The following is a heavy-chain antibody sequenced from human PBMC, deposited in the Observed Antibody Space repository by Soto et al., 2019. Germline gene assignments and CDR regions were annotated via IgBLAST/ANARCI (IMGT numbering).Heavy chain of an antibody. Sequence: ASVKVSCKASGYTFTSYGISWVRQAPGQGLEWMGWISAYNGNTNYAQKLQGRVSMTTGTSTSTAYMELRSLRSDDTAVYYCARVLDYYDSSGYTDYWGQGTLVTVSS. V-gene: IGHV1-18*01. D-gene: IGHD3-22*01. CDR3: ARVLDYYDSSGYTDY. J-gene: IGHJ4*02. CDR2: ISAYNGNT. CDR1: GYTFTSYG.